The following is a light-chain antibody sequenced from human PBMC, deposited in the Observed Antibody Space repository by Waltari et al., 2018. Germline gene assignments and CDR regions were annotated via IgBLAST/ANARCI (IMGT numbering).Light chain of an antibody. CDR1: QSVSSY. Sequence: EIVLTQSPATLSLSPGERATLSCRASQSVSSYLAWYQQKPGQAPRLLIYDASNRATGVPARFSCIGSGTDFTLTISSLEPEDFAVYYCQQRSNWPPEWTFGQGTKVEIK. CDR3: QQRSNWPPEWT. V-gene: IGKV3-11*01. CDR2: DAS. J-gene: IGKJ1*01.